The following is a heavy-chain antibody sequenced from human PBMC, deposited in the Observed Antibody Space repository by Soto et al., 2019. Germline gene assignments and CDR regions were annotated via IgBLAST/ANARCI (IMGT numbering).Heavy chain of an antibody. CDR3: ATLGYCSGGRCSCYGMDV. D-gene: IGHD2-15*01. CDR1: GYTYTGYS. CDR2: INPNSGGT. Sequence: APEEATCKEPGYTYTGYSMHWLRHATKKGLEWMGWINPNSGGTNYAQKFQGRVTMTRDTSISTAYMELSRLRSDDTAVYYCATLGYCSGGRCSCYGMDVWGKGTSV. J-gene: IGHJ6*04. V-gene: IGHV1-2*02.